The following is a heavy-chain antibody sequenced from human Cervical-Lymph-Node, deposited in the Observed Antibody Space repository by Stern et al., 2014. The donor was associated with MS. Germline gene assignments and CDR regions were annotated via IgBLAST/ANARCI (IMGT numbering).Heavy chain of an antibody. CDR1: GISFRTYW. Sequence: EVHLVESGGGLVEPGGSLRLSCEASGISFRTYWMHWVRQPPGGGLVWVSRINPDGSLTNYADSVKGRFTISRDDAKNTLYLQMNSLRAEDTALYYCAKDMVGPSDLWGPGTLVTVSS. D-gene: IGHD2-15*01. CDR2: INPDGSLT. CDR3: AKDMVGPSDL. J-gene: IGHJ5*02. V-gene: IGHV3-74*01.